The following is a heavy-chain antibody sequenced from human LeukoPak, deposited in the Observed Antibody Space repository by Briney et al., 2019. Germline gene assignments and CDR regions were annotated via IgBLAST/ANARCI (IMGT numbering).Heavy chain of an antibody. CDR3: ARENYDSSGYNNWFDP. V-gene: IGHV4-59*01. J-gene: IGHJ5*02. CDR2: IYYSGST. Sequence: PSETLSLTCTVSGGSISSYYWNWIRQPPGKGLEWMGYIYYSGSTNYNPSLKSRVTISVDMSKNQFSLKLSSVTAADTAVYSCARENYDSSGYNNWFDPWGQGTLVTVSS. CDR1: GGSISSYY. D-gene: IGHD3-22*01.